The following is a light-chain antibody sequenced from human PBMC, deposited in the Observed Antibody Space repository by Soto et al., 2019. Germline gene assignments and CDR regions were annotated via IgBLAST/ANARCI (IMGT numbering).Light chain of an antibody. CDR1: QTITPTF. CDR2: GAS. J-gene: IGKJ4*01. V-gene: IGKV3-20*01. Sequence: EIVLTQSPGTLSLSPGERATLSCRASQTITPTFLAWYQQKPGQAPRLLIYGASSRATDIPDRFSGSGSGTDSNLTISKLEPEDFAVYYCQQFGVSPTFGGATNVDIK. CDR3: QQFGVSPT.